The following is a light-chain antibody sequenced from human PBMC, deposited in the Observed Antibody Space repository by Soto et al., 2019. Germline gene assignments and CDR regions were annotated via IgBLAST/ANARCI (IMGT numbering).Light chain of an antibody. CDR2: DSS. J-gene: IGKJ2*01. CDR3: QYHTDWPPYT. V-gene: IGKV3-11*02. CDR1: QGVGRY. Sequence: EMVLTQSPATLSLSPGDRATLSCRASQGVGRYLAWYQQRPGQAPRLLIYDSSNRVTGIPARFSGNGSGRDFTLTISSLEPEDFAVYYCQYHTDWPPYTFGQGTTLEI.